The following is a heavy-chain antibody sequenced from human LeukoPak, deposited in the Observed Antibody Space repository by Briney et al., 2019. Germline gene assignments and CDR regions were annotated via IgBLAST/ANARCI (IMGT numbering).Heavy chain of an antibody. CDR3: ARLRFLEWLEFDP. D-gene: IGHD3-3*01. CDR1: GGSFSGYY. Sequence: PSETLSLTCAVYGGSFSGYYWSWIRQPPGKGLEWIGKINHSGSTNYNPSLKSRVTISVDTSKNQFSLKLSSVTAADTAVYYCARLRFLEWLEFDPWGQGTLVTVSS. J-gene: IGHJ5*02. V-gene: IGHV4-34*01. CDR2: INHSGST.